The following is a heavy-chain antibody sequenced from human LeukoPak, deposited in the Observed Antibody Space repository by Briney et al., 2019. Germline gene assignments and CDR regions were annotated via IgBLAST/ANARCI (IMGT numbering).Heavy chain of an antibody. CDR3: ARDHIVGATNFDD. J-gene: IGHJ4*02. V-gene: IGHV3-7*05. CDR2: IKQDGSEK. D-gene: IGHD1-26*01. CDR1: GFTFSSYW. Sequence: GGSLRLSCAASGFTFSSYWMSWVRQAPGKGLEWVANIKQDGSEKYYVDSVKGRLTISRDNAKNSLYLQMNSLRAEDTAVYYCARDHIVGATNFDDWGQGTLVTVSS.